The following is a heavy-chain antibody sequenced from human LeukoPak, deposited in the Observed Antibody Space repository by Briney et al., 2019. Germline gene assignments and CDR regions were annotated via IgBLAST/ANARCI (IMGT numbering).Heavy chain of an antibody. Sequence: ASVKVSCKASGYTFTSYYMHWVRQAPGQGLEWMGIINPNGGSTSYAQKFQGRVTMTEDTSTDTAYMELSSLRSEDTAVYYCATFLRLGELSSLFDDWGQGTLVTVSS. CDR2: INPNGGST. V-gene: IGHV1-46*01. J-gene: IGHJ4*02. CDR1: GYTFTSYY. D-gene: IGHD3-16*02. CDR3: ATFLRLGELSSLFDD.